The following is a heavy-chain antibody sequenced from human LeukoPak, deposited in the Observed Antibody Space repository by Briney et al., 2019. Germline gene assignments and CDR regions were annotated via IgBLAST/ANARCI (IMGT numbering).Heavy chain of an antibody. CDR2: IIPMFGTT. Sequence: GASVKVSCKASGGTFNSFGFSWVRQAPGQGLEWMGAIIPMFGTTNYAQKFEGRVTITTDESTSTAYMALSSLRSEDTAVYYCARFHYYDSSGYYNPYFDYWGQGILVTVSS. CDR1: GGTFNSFG. J-gene: IGHJ4*02. D-gene: IGHD3-22*01. CDR3: ARFHYYDSSGYYNPYFDY. V-gene: IGHV1-69*05.